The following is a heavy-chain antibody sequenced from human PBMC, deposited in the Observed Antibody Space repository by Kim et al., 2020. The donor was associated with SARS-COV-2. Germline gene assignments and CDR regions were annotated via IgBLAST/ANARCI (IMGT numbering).Heavy chain of an antibody. J-gene: IGHJ5*01. V-gene: IGHV3-48*02. D-gene: IGHD1-1*01. Sequence: SSIVIYYCDSVTGRFTISRDNAKNSLYLQRNNLRDEDTAVYFCTRDRWSDSWGQGTLVTVSS. CDR3: TRDRWSDS. CDR2: SSIVI.